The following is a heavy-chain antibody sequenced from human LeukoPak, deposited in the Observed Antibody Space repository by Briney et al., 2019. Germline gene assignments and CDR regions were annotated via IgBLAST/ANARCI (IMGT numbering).Heavy chain of an antibody. CDR3: ARERLSGYYDDAFDI. CDR2: ISGSGSSI. CDR1: GSTFSNSE. V-gene: IGHV3-48*03. D-gene: IGHD3-22*01. Sequence: GGSLRLSCVASGSTFSNSEFNWVRQAPGKGLEWVSYISGSGSSIYYADSVKGRFTISRDNAKNSVYLQMNSLRAEDTAVYYCARERLSGYYDDAFDIWGPGTMVTASS. J-gene: IGHJ3*02.